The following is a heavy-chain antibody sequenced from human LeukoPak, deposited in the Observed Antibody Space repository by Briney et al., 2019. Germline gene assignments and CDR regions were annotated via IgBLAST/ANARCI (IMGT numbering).Heavy chain of an antibody. D-gene: IGHD3-22*01. Sequence: GGSLRLSCAASGFTFSSYEMNWVRQAPGKGLEWVSYISSSGSTIYYADSVEGRFTISRDNAKNTLYLQMNSLRAEDTAVYYCARGTYYDKSGYYGFDIWGQGTMVTVSS. CDR1: GFTFSSYE. V-gene: IGHV3-48*03. CDR2: ISSSGSTI. CDR3: ARGTYYDKSGYYGFDI. J-gene: IGHJ3*02.